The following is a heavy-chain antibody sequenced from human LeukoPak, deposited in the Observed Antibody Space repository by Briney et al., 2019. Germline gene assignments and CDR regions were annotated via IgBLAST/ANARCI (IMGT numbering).Heavy chain of an antibody. CDR3: ARRAYYYDSSGYGYYFDY. CDR1: GYSISSGYY. CDR2: IYHSGST. Sequence: SETLSLTCTVSGYSISSGYYWGWIRQPPGKGLEWIGSIYHSGSTYYNPSLKSRVTISVDTSKNQFSLKLSSVTVADTAVYYCARRAYYYDSSGYGYYFDYWGQGTLVTVSS. V-gene: IGHV4-38-2*02. D-gene: IGHD3-22*01. J-gene: IGHJ4*02.